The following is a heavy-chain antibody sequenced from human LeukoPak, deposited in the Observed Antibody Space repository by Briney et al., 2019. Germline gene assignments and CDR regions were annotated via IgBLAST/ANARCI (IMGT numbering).Heavy chain of an antibody. J-gene: IGHJ5*02. D-gene: IGHD3-10*01. Sequence: PSETLSLTCAVSGASISSSSNSWSWFRQPPGKGLEWIGDIYSSGSASYNPSLHSRLLISIDTSKNHFSLELSSVTAADTAVYFCAKADPPVRSPYNWFDPWGQGTLVTVSS. CDR3: AKADPPVRSPYNWFDP. CDR1: GASISSSSNS. CDR2: IYSSGSA. V-gene: IGHV4-30-4*07.